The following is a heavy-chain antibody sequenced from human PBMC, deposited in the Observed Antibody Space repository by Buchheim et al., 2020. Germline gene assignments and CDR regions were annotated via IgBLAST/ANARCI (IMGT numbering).Heavy chain of an antibody. CDR3: AGDKERYYYYYYGMDV. CDR1: GFTFSSYA. J-gene: IGHJ6*02. Sequence: QVQLVESGGGVVQPGRSLGLSCAASGFTFSSYAMHWVRQAPGKGLEWVAVISYDGSNKYYADSVKGRFTISRDNSKNTLYLQMNSLRAEDTAVYYCAGDKERYYYYYYGMDVWGQGTT. V-gene: IGHV3-30*04. CDR2: ISYDGSNK. D-gene: IGHD1-1*01.